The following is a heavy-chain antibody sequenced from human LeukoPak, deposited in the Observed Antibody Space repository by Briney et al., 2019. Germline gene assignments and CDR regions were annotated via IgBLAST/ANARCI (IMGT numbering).Heavy chain of an antibody. J-gene: IGHJ6*03. D-gene: IGHD3-3*01. Sequence: SVKVSCKASGGTFSNYAINWVRQAPGQGLEWMGGIIPIFGTANYAQKFQGRVTITTDESTSTAYMELSSLRSEDTAVYYCARTTYDFWSGVNYYYYYYMDVWGKGTTVTVSS. CDR3: ARTTYDFWSGVNYYYYYYMDV. CDR2: IIPIFGTA. V-gene: IGHV1-69*05. CDR1: GGTFSNYA.